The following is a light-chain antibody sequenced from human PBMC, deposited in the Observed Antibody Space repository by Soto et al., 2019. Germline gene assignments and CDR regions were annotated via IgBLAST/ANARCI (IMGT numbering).Light chain of an antibody. CDR2: EVT. Sequence: QSALTQPPSASGSPGQSVTISCTGTSRDIGSYDFVAWYQQHPGKAPKLIIYEVTKRPSGVPDRFSGSKSGNTASLTVSGLQAEDEADYYCQTYDSKLDGSVFGGGTKLTVL. CDR1: SRDIGSYDF. CDR3: QTYDSKLDGSV. V-gene: IGLV2-8*01. J-gene: IGLJ3*02.